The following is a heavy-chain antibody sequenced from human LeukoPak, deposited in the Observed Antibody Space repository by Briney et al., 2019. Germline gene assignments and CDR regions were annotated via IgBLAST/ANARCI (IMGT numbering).Heavy chain of an antibody. J-gene: IGHJ4*02. CDR3: ARDKWELKAFDY. CDR2: VSGSGDST. CDR1: GFTFRSCA. D-gene: IGHD1-26*01. V-gene: IGHV3-23*01. Sequence: GGSLRLSCAASGFTFRSCAMTWVRQAPGKGLEWVSAVSGSGDSTYYADSVKGRFTISRDNSKNTLYLQMNSLRAEDTAVYYCARDKWELKAFDYWGQGTLVTVSS.